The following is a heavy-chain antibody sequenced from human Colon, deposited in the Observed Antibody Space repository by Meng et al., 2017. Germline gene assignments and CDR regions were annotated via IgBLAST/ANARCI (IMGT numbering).Heavy chain of an antibody. CDR3: ARDRKHYGERGWFDP. CDR2: IYYSGST. V-gene: IGHV4-30-4*01. CDR1: GGSISSGDYY. J-gene: IGHJ5*02. Sequence: VRLQGSGPGLVQPSRTPSLTCTVSGGSISSGDYYWSWIRQPPGKGLEWIGYIYYSGSTYSNASLKSRVTISIDRSKNQFSLKLSSVTAADTAVYYCARDRKHYGERGWFDPWGQGTLVTVSS. D-gene: IGHD4-17*01.